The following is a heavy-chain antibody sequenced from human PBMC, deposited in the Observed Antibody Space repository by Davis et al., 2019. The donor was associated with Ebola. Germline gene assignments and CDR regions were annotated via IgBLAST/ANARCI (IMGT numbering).Heavy chain of an antibody. V-gene: IGHV1-69*06. CDR1: GGTFSGYA. D-gene: IGHD2-15*01. CDR2: IIPIFGTA. CDR3: ARWYCSGGSCYTTRREYYGMDV. J-gene: IGHJ6*02. Sequence: AASVKVSCKASGGTFSGYAISWVRQAPGQGLEWMGGIIPIFGTANYAQKFQGRVTITADKSTSTAYMELSSLRSEDTAVYYCARWYCSGGSCYTTRREYYGMDVWGQGTTVTVSS.